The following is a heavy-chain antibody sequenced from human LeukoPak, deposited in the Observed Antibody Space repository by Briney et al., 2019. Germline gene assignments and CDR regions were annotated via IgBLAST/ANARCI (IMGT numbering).Heavy chain of an antibody. D-gene: IGHD3-10*01. Sequence: ASVKVSCKASGGTFSSYAISWVRQAPGQGLERMGGIIPIFGTANYAQKFQGRVTIAADKSTSTAYMELSSLRSEDTAVYYCAITIMVRGVIGGSDYWGQGTLVTVSS. V-gene: IGHV1-69*06. J-gene: IGHJ4*02. CDR1: GGTFSSYA. CDR3: AITIMVRGVIGGSDY. CDR2: IIPIFGTA.